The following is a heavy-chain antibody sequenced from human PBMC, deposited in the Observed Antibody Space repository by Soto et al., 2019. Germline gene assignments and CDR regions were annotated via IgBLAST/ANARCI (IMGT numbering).Heavy chain of an antibody. Sequence: EVQLVESGGGLVKPGGSLRLSCAASGFTFSNAWMNWVRQAPGKGLEWVGRIKSKTDGGTTDYAAPVKGRFTISRDDSKNTLYLQMNSLKTEDTAVYYCTTAANWNYAHLFYYYYYGMDVWGQGTTVTVSS. J-gene: IGHJ6*02. CDR1: GFTFSNAW. CDR3: TTAANWNYAHLFYYYYYGMDV. CDR2: IKSKTDGGTT. V-gene: IGHV3-15*07. D-gene: IGHD1-7*01.